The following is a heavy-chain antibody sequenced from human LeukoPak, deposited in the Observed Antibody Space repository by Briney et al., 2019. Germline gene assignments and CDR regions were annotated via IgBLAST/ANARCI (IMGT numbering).Heavy chain of an antibody. D-gene: IGHD1-26*01. CDR2: IYYSGST. Sequence: SETLSLTCTVSGGSISSGSYYWSWIRQPPGKGLEWIGYIYYSGSTYYNPSLKSRVTISVDTSKNQFSLKLSSVTAADTAVYYCARANEKWELRYYYYMDVWGKGTTVTVSS. CDR1: GGSISSGSYY. CDR3: ARANEKWELRYYYYMDV. V-gene: IGHV4-30-4*08. J-gene: IGHJ6*03.